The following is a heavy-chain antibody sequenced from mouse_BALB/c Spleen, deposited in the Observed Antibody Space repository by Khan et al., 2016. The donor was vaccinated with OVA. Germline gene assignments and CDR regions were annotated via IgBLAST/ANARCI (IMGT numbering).Heavy chain of an antibody. Sequence: VQLQQSGPDLVKPGASVRISCKTSGYTFTDFNLDWVKQSHGKSLEWIGYIFPNNGDTGYNQKFKTKATLTVDSSSSTAYMELRSLTSEDAAVYDGSRSGSGSFAYWGQGTLVTVSA. CDR2: IFPNNGDT. CDR3: SRSGSGSFAY. D-gene: IGHD1-2*01. V-gene: IGHV1S29*02. J-gene: IGHJ3*01. CDR1: GYTFTDFN.